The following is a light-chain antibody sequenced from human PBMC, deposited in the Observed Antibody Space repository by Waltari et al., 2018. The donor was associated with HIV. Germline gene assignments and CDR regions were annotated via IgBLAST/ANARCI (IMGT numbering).Light chain of an antibody. CDR2: EVT. V-gene: IGLV2-8*01. CDR1: SSDVGGYNY. J-gene: IGLJ2*01. CDR3: RSYGGTKNFIV. Sequence: QSALTQPPSASGSPGQSVTISCTGTSSDVGGYNYVSWYQQYPGKVPKLLIYEVTKRPSGVKDGFAGAKSGNTTALTVSGLQADDEADYYCRSYGGTKNFIVFGGGTKLTVL.